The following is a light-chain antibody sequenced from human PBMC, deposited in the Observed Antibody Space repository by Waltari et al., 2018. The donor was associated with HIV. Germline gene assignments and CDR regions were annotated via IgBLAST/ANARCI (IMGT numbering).Light chain of an antibody. CDR1: QGISTS. J-gene: IGKJ2*01. CDR2: DAS. V-gene: IGKV3-15*01. Sequence: EIVMTQSPATLSFSPGERVALSCRASQGISTSLAWYQQNPGQAPRLLIYDASTRATDIPARFSGSGSGTEFTLTISSLQSEDFAIYYCQQYINWPPYTFGQGTKLEI. CDR3: QQYINWPPYT.